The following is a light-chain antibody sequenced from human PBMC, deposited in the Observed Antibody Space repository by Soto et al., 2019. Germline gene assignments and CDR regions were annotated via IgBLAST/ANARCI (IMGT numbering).Light chain of an antibody. V-gene: IGKV3-15*01. CDR2: GAS. J-gene: IGKJ4*01. CDR3: QQYNNWPPIT. CDR1: QSVSSN. Sequence: ETVMTHSPDTLSVSPCERATLSCSASQSVSSNLAWYQQKPGQAPRLLIYGASTRATGIPARFSGSGSGTEFTLTISSLQSEDFAVYYCQQYNNWPPITFGGGTKVDIK.